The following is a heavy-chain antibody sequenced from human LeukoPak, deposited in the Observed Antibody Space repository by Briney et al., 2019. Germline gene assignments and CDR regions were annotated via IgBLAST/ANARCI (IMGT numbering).Heavy chain of an antibody. J-gene: IGHJ5*02. D-gene: IGHD4-17*01. V-gene: IGHV3-9*01. CDR1: GFIFDDYA. Sequence: RSGGSLRLSCAASGFIFDDYAMHWVRHAPGKGLEWVSGISWDSGIIGYADSVKGRFTIGRDNAKNSLYLQMDSLRPEDTSLYYCVKDQTTVSLSGWFDPWGQGTLVTVSS. CDR2: ISWDSGII. CDR3: VKDQTTVSLSGWFDP.